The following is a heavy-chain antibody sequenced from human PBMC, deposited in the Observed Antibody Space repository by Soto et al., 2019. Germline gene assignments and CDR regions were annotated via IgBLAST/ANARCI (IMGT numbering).Heavy chain of an antibody. D-gene: IGHD3-22*01. Sequence: GESLKISCKGSGYSFTSYWISWVRQMPGKGLEWMGRIDPSDSYTKYSPSFQGHVTISADKSISTAYLQWSSLKASDTAMYYCARWARYDSSNYYYILDYWGQGTLVTVSS. CDR2: IDPSDSYT. V-gene: IGHV5-10-1*01. J-gene: IGHJ4*02. CDR1: GYSFTSYW. CDR3: ARWARYDSSNYYYILDY.